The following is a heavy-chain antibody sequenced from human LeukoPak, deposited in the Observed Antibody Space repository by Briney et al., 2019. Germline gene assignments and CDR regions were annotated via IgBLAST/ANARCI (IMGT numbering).Heavy chain of an antibody. J-gene: IGHJ5*02. CDR2: IYYSGST. CDR1: GGSISSSSYY. CDR3: ATNYDILTGYYSGSKIFDP. V-gene: IGHV4-39*01. Sequence: SETLSLTCTASGGSISSSSYYWGWIRQPPGKGLEWIGSIYYSGSTYYNPSLKSRVTISVDTSKNQFSLKLSSVTAADTAVYYCATNYDILTGYYSGSKIFDPWGQGTLVTVSS. D-gene: IGHD3-9*01.